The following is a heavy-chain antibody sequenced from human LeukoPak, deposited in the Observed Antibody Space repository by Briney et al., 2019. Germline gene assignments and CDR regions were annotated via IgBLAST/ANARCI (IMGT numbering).Heavy chain of an antibody. D-gene: IGHD2-2*02. J-gene: IGHJ4*02. CDR1: GFTVSSNY. CDR2: IYIGGST. CDR3: ARLGFVVPAVIFDY. Sequence: GGSLRLSCAASGFTVSSNYMSWVRQAPWKGLEWVSVIYIGGSTYYADSVKGRFTISRDISKNTLYLQMNSLRAEDTAMYYCARLGFVVPAVIFDYWGQGTLVTVSS. V-gene: IGHV3-53*01.